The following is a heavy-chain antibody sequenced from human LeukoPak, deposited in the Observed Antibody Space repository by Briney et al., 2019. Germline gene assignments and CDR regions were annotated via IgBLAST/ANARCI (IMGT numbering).Heavy chain of an antibody. D-gene: IGHD1-14*01. CDR2: IGSSGSTL. V-gene: IGHV3-48*03. CDR1: GFIFSSYE. CDR3: ARDPPGYRIRYIDY. Sequence: PVGSLGLSCAASGFIFSSYEMNWVRQAPGKGLEWVSYIGSSGSTLYYADSVKGRFTISRDNAENSLYLQMNSLRAEDTAVYYCARDPPGYRIRYIDYWGQGTLVTVSS. J-gene: IGHJ4*02.